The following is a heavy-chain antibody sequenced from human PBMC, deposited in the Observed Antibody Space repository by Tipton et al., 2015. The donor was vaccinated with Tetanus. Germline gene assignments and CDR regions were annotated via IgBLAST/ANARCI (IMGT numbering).Heavy chain of an antibody. CDR2: IYYSGST. CDR1: GGSISGPYF. V-gene: IGHV4-31*03. J-gene: IGHJ5*02. D-gene: IGHD6-6*01. Sequence: TLSLTCTVSGGSISGPYFWDWIRQRPGKGPEWIGYIYYSGSTYYNPPLKSRVSMSVDTSKNQFFLNLTSVTAADTATYYCARDQGGGRVVRLNWFDPWGQGTLVTVSS. CDR3: ARDQGGGRVVRLNWFDP.